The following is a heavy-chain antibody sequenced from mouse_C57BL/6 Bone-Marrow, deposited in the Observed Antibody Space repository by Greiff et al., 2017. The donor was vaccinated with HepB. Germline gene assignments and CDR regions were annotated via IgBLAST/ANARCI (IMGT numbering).Heavy chain of an antibody. J-gene: IGHJ3*01. CDR2: ISSGGDYI. CDR3: TREHYYSNWFAY. V-gene: IGHV5-9-1*02. CDR1: GFTFSSYA. D-gene: IGHD2-5*01. Sequence: EVQVVESGEGLVKPGGSLKLSCAASGFTFSSYAMSWVRQTPEKRLEWVAYISSGGDYIYYADTVKGRFTISRDNARNTLYLQMSSLKSEDTAMYYCTREHYYSNWFAYWGQGTLVTVSA.